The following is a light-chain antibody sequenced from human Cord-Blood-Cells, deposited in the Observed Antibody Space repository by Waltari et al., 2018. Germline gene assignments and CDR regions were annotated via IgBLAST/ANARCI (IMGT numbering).Light chain of an antibody. CDR3: QQYGSSHT. V-gene: IGKV3-20*01. CDR1: QSVSSSY. Sequence: EIVLTQSPSTLSLSPGERATLSCRASQSVSSSYLAWYQQKPGQAPRLLIYGASSSATGIPDRFSGSGSGTDFTLTISRLEPEDFAVYYCQQYGSSHTFGQGTKLEIK. J-gene: IGKJ2*01. CDR2: GAS.